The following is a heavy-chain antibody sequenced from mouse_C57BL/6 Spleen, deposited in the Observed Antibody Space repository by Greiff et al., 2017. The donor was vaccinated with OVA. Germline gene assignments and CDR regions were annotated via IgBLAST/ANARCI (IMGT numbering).Heavy chain of an antibody. D-gene: IGHD1-1*01. CDR1: GYTFTSYW. V-gene: IGHV1-7*01. CDR2: INPSSGYT. CDR3: ARTYGSSGWYFDV. Sequence: VQLVESGAELAKPGASVKLSCKASGYTFTSYWMHWVKQRPGQGLEWIGYINPSSGYTKYNQKFKDKATLTADKSSSTAYMQLSSLTYEDSAVYYCARTYGSSGWYFDVWGTGTTVTVSS. J-gene: IGHJ1*03.